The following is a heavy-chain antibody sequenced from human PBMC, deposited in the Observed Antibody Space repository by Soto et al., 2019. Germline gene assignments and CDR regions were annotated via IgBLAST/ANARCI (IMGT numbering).Heavy chain of an antibody. CDR1: GYPISSGYY. J-gene: IGHJ4*02. V-gene: IGHV4-38-2*01. Sequence: SETLSLTCAVSGYPISSGYYWGWIRQPPGKGLEWIGIIHHSGSTYYNPSLRSRITISVDTSKNQFSLTMPSVSAADTAVYYCARSSGYVPGGYWGQGILVTFSS. D-gene: IGHD5-12*01. CDR2: IHHSGST. CDR3: ARSSGYVPGGY.